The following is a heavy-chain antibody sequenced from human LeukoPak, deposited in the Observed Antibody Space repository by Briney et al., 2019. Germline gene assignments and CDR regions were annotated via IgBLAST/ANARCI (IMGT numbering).Heavy chain of an antibody. Sequence: RASVKVSCKASGYTFTSYYMHWVRQVPGQGLEWMGWINPNSAGTNYAQKFQGRVTMTRDTSISTAYMELSRLRSDDTAVYYCARDHPIVVVPAARRNYYMDVWGKGTTVTISS. D-gene: IGHD2-2*01. V-gene: IGHV1-2*02. J-gene: IGHJ6*03. CDR1: GYTFTSYY. CDR2: INPNSAGT. CDR3: ARDHPIVVVPAARRNYYMDV.